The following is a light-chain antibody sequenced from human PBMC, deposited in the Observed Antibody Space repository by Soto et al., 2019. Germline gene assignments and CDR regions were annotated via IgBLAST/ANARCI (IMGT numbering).Light chain of an antibody. J-gene: IGKJ1*01. V-gene: IGKV1-39*01. CDR1: QNITKF. CDR3: QQTFSAPGT. Sequence: DIQMTQSPSSLSASVGDRVSVTCRTSQNITKFLNWYQEKPGKAPKVLIYVTSNLENGVPSRVSGSGCGTHFTLSISSLQPEDFATYYCQQTFSAPGTFGPGTRVEVK. CDR2: VTS.